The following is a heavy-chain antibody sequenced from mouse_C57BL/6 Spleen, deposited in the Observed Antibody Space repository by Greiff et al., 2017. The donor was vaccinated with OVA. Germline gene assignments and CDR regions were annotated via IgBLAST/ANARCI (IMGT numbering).Heavy chain of an antibody. CDR3: ARRHYYGSSYLDY. V-gene: IGHV5-6*01. Sequence: EVHLVESGGDLVKPGGSLKLSCAASGFTFSSYGMSWVRQTPDKRLEWVATISSGGSYTYYPDSVKGRFTISRDNAKNTLYLQMSSLKSEDTAMYYCARRHYYGSSYLDYWGQGTTLTVSS. CDR1: GFTFSSYG. J-gene: IGHJ2*01. D-gene: IGHD1-1*01. CDR2: ISSGGSYT.